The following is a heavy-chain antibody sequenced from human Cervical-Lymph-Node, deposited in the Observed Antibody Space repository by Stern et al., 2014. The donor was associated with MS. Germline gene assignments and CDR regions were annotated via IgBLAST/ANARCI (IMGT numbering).Heavy chain of an antibody. V-gene: IGHV4-39*01. CDR1: GGSMKSRSYY. J-gene: IGHJ6*02. CDR2: AYYDGST. CDR3: ARSQDIVVVSAATVEGYYYFGMDV. D-gene: IGHD2-2*01. Sequence: QVQLQESGPGLVKPSGTLSLTCTISGGSMKSRSYYWVWIRQPPGKGLEWLGSAYYDGSTYYNPSLTSRVNISEDTSKNQFSLQLSSATAADTAVYYCARSQDIVVVSAATVEGYYYFGMDVWGQGTTVTVSS.